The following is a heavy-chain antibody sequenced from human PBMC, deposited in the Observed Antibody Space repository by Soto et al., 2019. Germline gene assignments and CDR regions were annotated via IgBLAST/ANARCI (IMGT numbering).Heavy chain of an antibody. J-gene: IGHJ5*02. Sequence: SETLSLTCTVSGESIATGAFYWSWIRLQSGKGPEWIGSIFYAGDTYYNPSLKSRVEISLDGSQNQFSLNLRSVTAADTAVYYCAREGDYRPWFEPWGPGTLVTVSS. CDR3: AREGDYRPWFEP. CDR1: GESIATGAFY. CDR2: IFYAGDT. V-gene: IGHV4-31*03. D-gene: IGHD4-17*01.